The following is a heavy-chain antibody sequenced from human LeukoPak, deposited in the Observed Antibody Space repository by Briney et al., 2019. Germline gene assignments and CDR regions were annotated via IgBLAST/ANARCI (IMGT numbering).Heavy chain of an antibody. CDR2: IYYSGST. Sequence: NPSETLSLTCTVSGGSISSYYWSWIRQPPGKGLEWIGYIYYSGSTNYNPSLKSRVTISVDTSKNQFSLKLSSVTAADTAVYYCARGGAIAAAGLDAFDIWGQGTMVTVSS. J-gene: IGHJ3*02. CDR1: GGSISSYY. V-gene: IGHV4-59*01. D-gene: IGHD6-13*01. CDR3: ARGGAIAAAGLDAFDI.